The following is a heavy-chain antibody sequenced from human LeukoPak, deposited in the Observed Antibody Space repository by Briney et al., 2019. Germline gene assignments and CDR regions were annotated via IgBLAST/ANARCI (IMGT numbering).Heavy chain of an antibody. CDR2: ISSSSSYI. CDR3: ARIGGCSSTSCYTYNWFDP. J-gene: IGHJ5*02. CDR1: GFTFSSYS. Sequence: GGSLRLSCAASGFTFSSYSMNWVRQAPGKGLEWVSSISSSSSYIYYADSVKGRFTISRDNAKNSLYLQMNSLRAEDTAVYYCARIGGCSSTSCYTYNWFDPWGQGTLVTVSS. V-gene: IGHV3-21*01. D-gene: IGHD2-2*02.